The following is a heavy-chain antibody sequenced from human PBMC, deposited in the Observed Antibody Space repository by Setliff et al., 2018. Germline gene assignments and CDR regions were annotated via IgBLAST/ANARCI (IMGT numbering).Heavy chain of an antibody. Sequence: PSETLSLTCTVSGGSISSSSYYWGWIRQPPGKGLEWIGSIYYSGGTYYNPSLKSRVTISVDTSKNQFSLNLSSVTAADTAVYYCARLGGSSTSGGFYYFYYYMDVWGKGTTVTVS. CDR1: GGSISSSSYY. J-gene: IGHJ6*03. V-gene: IGHV4-39*01. D-gene: IGHD2-2*01. CDR2: IYYSGGT. CDR3: ARLGGSSTSGGFYYFYYYMDV.